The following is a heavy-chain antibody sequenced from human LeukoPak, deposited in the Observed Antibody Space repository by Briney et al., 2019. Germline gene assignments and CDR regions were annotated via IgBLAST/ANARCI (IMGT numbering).Heavy chain of an antibody. CDR3: ARDEWELQPYAFDI. CDR2: IYHSGST. V-gene: IGHV4-30-2*01. Sequence: SETLSLTCTVSGASISSGNYYWSWIRQPPGKGLEWIGYIYHSGSTYYNPSLNSRVTLSVDRSKNQFSLKLSSVTAADTAVYYCARDEWELQPYAFDIWGQGTMVTVSS. J-gene: IGHJ3*02. D-gene: IGHD1-26*01. CDR1: GASISSGNYY.